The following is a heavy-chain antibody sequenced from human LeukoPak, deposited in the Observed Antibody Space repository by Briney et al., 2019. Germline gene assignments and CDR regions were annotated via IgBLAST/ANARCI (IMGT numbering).Heavy chain of an antibody. CDR1: GFIFSDYY. V-gene: IGHV3-11*01. J-gene: IGHJ4*02. CDR2: LTSRSSGSTK. D-gene: IGHD3-3*01. CDR3: ARDVLGRSGEQLDY. Sequence: GGSLRLTCAATGFIFSDYYMSWIRQAPGKGLEWISYLTSRSSGSTKYYADSVKGRFTISRDNAKNSLYLQMNSLRVEDTAVYYCARDVLGRSGEQLDYWGQGTLVTVSS.